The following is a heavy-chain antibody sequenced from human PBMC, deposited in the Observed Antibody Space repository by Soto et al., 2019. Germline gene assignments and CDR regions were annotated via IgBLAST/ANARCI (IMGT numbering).Heavy chain of an antibody. J-gene: IGHJ6*02. Sequence: PSETLSLTCTVSGGSISSYYWSWIRQPPGKGLEWIGYIYYSGSTNYNPSLKSRVTISVDTSKNQFSLKLSSVTAADTAVYYCAGHYYYGSGSYPKDYYYYCMDVWGQGTTVTVSS. D-gene: IGHD3-10*01. CDR2: IYYSGST. CDR1: GGSISSYY. CDR3: AGHYYYGSGSYPKDYYYYCMDV. V-gene: IGHV4-59*01.